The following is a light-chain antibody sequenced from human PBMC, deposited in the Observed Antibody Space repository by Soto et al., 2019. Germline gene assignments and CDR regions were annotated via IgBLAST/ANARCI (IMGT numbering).Light chain of an antibody. CDR3: QHYYDYWGT. Sequence: DLQMTQSPSTVSASVGDRVTITCRASQDLIRWLAWYQHKPGKAPKLLIYDASILASGVPSRFSGSGSGTRFTLTISSLQPDDFATYYCQHYYDYWGTFGGGTKVEVK. CDR2: DAS. V-gene: IGKV1-5*01. J-gene: IGKJ4*01. CDR1: QDLIRW.